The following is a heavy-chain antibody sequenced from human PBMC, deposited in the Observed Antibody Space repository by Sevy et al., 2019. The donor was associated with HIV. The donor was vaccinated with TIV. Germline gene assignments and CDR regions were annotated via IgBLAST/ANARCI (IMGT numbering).Heavy chain of an antibody. CDR3: ARDRAVGATPATYYFDY. D-gene: IGHD1-26*01. Sequence: SETLSLTCTVSGGSISSGSYYWSWIRQPAGKGLEWIGRIYTSGSTNYNPSLKSRVTISVDTSKNQFSPKLSSVTAADTAVYYCARDRAVGATPATYYFDYWGQGTLVTVSS. CDR2: IYTSGST. J-gene: IGHJ4*02. V-gene: IGHV4-61*02. CDR1: GGSISSGSYY.